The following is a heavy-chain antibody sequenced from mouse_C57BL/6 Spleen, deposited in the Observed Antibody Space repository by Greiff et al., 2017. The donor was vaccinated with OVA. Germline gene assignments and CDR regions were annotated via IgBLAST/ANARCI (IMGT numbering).Heavy chain of an antibody. Sequence: VQLQQPGAELVKPGASVKLSCKASGYTFTSYWMHWVKQRPGQGLEWIGMIHPNSGSTNYNEKFKSKATLTVDKSSSTAYMQLSSLTSEDSAVYYCARMGDDGYYFDYWGQGTTLTVSS. CDR1: GYTFTSYW. CDR3: ARMGDDGYYFDY. CDR2: IHPNSGST. D-gene: IGHD2-3*01. J-gene: IGHJ2*01. V-gene: IGHV1-64*01.